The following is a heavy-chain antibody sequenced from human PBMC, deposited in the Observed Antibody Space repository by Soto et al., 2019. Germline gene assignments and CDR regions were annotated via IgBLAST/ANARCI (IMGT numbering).Heavy chain of an antibody. CDR2: ISSSSSTI. CDR3: ARDRSKTLALEFDP. CDR1: GFTFSSYS. V-gene: IGHV3-48*01. J-gene: IGHJ5*02. Sequence: GGSLRLSCAASGFTFSSYSMNWVRQAPGKGLEWVSYISSSSSTIYYADTVKDRFTIYRDNAKNSLYLQMNSLRAEDTAVYYCARDRSKTLALEFDPWGQGT.